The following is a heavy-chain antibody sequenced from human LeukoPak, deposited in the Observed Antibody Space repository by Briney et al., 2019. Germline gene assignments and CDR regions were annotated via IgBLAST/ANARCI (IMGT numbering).Heavy chain of an antibody. CDR3: AREDCSSTSCYDPSVSDY. Sequence: GGSLRLSCAASGFTFSSYAMSWVRQAPGKGLEWVSYISSSGYTIYYADSVKGRFTISRDNAKNSLYLQMNSLRAEDTAVYYCAREDCSSTSCYDPSVSDYWGQGTLVTVSS. CDR1: GFTFSSYA. J-gene: IGHJ4*02. CDR2: ISSSGYTI. D-gene: IGHD2-2*01. V-gene: IGHV3-48*03.